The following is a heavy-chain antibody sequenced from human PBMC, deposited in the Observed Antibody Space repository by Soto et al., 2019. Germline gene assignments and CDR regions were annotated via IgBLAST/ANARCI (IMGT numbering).Heavy chain of an antibody. Sequence: QITLKESGPTLVKPTQTLTLTCTFSGFSLSTSGVGVGWIRQPPGKALEWLALIYWDNDKRYSPSLQSRLTSTTDTSKNQVVLTMSNMDPVDTATYYCVHSRCGGDCLQSYPSHYYYGTDVWGQGTTVTVSS. CDR2: IYWDNDK. CDR3: VHSRCGGDCLQSYPSHYYYGTDV. CDR1: GFSLSTSGVG. D-gene: IGHD2-21*02. V-gene: IGHV2-5*02. J-gene: IGHJ6*02.